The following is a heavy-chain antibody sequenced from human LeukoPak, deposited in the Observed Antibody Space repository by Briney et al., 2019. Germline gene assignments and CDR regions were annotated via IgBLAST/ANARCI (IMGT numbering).Heavy chain of an antibody. J-gene: IGHJ4*02. Sequence: GGSLRLSCAASGFTVSSNYMSWVRQAPGKGLEWVSVIYSGGSTYYADSVKGRFTISRDNSKNTLYLQMNSLRAEDTAVYYCAREPGAQQLVRQYYFDYWGQGTLVTVSS. CDR1: GFTVSSNY. V-gene: IGHV3-53*01. CDR2: IYSGGST. D-gene: IGHD6-13*01. CDR3: AREPGAQQLVRQYYFDY.